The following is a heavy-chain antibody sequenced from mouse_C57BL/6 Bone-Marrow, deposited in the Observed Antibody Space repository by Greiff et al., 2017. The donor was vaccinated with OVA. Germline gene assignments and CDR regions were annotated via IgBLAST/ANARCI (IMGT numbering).Heavy chain of an antibody. CDR2: ISDGGSYT. J-gene: IGHJ1*03. CDR3: ARDYDYDEYYDV. D-gene: IGHD2-4*01. Sequence: EVQLVESGGGLVKPGGSLKLSCAASGFTFSSYAMSWVRQTPEKRLEWVATISDGGSYTYYPDNVKGRFTISRDNAKNNLYLQMGHLKSKDTAMYYCARDYDYDEYYDVWGTGTTVTVSS. V-gene: IGHV5-4*01. CDR1: GFTFSSYA.